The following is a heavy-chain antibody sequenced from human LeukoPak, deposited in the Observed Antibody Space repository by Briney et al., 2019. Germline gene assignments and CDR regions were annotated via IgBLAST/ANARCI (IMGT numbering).Heavy chain of an antibody. CDR3: ARTNPVYGDYDY. V-gene: IGHV3-53*01. Sequence: GGSLRLSCAASGFTVSSKFMHWVRQAPGKGLQWVSVVYPDGRTYYADSVKGRFTISRDNSRNTLLLQLNSLRADDTAVYYCARTNPVYGDYDYWGQGTLVTVSS. D-gene: IGHD4-17*01. J-gene: IGHJ4*02. CDR1: GFTVSSKF. CDR2: VYPDGRT.